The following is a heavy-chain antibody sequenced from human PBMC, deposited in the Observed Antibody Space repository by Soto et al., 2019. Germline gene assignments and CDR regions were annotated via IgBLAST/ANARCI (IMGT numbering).Heavy chain of an antibody. CDR2: ISGSGGST. D-gene: IGHD5-12*01. CDR3: AKDLYSGYDWDDY. CDR1: GFTFSSYA. V-gene: IGHV3-23*01. Sequence: GESLKISCAASGFTFSSYAMSWVRQAPGKGLEWVSAISGSGGSTYYADSVKGRFTISRDNSKNTLYLQMNSLRAEDTAVYYCAKDLYSGYDWDDYWGQGTLVTVS. J-gene: IGHJ4*02.